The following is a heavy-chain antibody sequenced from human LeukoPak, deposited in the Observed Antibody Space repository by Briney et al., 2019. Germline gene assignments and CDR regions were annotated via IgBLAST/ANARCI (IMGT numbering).Heavy chain of an antibody. CDR2: MNPNSGNT. CDR3: ARGVEYYDFWSGYRNWFDP. CDR1: GYTFTSYD. V-gene: IGHV1-8*01. D-gene: IGHD3-3*01. Sequence: ASVKVSCKASGYTFTSYDINWVRQAPGQGLEWMGWMNPNSGNTGYAQKFQGRVTMTRNTSISTAYMELSSLRSEDTAVYYCARGVEYYDFWSGYRNWFDPWGQGTLVTVSS. J-gene: IGHJ5*02.